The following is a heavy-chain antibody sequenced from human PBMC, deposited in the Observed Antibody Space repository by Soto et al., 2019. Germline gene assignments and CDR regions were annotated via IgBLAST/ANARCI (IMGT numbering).Heavy chain of an antibody. V-gene: IGHV3-23*01. CDR3: ARVKAQILSSGWYGGDDI. CDR1: GFTFSTYA. Sequence: EVQLLESGGGLVQPGGSLRLSCAASGFTFSTYAMSWVRQAPGKGLEWVATIRGSGGNTHYADSVKGRFTTSRDNSENTVYPQMNSMRAEDTGVYYCARVKAQILSSGWYGGDDIWGHGTMVTVSS. CDR2: IRGSGGNT. J-gene: IGHJ3*02. D-gene: IGHD6-19*01.